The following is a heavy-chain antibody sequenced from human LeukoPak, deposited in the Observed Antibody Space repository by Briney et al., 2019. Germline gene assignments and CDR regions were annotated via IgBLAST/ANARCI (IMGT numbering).Heavy chain of an antibody. J-gene: IGHJ4*02. CDR2: IYYSGNT. Sequence: SETLSLTCTVSGGSISSNNYYWGWIRQPPGKGLEWIGSIYYSGNTYNNPSLKSRVTISADRSKNQFSLKLSSVTAADTAVYYCARQTRSGIVGARYMFDYWGQGTLVTVSS. V-gene: IGHV4-39*01. CDR3: ARQTRSGIVGARYMFDY. CDR1: GGSISSNNYY. D-gene: IGHD1-26*01.